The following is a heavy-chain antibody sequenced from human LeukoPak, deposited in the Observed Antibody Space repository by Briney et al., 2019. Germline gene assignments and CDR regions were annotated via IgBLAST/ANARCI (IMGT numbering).Heavy chain of an antibody. J-gene: IGHJ4*02. CDR2: IYYSGAT. Sequence: SETLSLTCTVSGGSITSTNYYWGWIRRPPGKGLEWIGSIYYSGATFYNPSLRSRVTISVDTSKNQFSLKLSSVTAADTAVYYCARLIPFSGWLYYFHFWGQGTLVTVSS. D-gene: IGHD6-19*01. CDR3: ARLIPFSGWLYYFHF. CDR1: GGSITSTNYY. V-gene: IGHV4-39*01.